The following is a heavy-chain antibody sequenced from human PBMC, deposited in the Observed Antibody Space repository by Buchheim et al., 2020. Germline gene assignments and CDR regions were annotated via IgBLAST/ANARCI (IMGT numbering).Heavy chain of an antibody. Sequence: QAQLMESGGGVVQPGRSLRLSCAGSGFTFSSYGIHWVRQAPGKGLEWVAVTSSDGKKNYYADSVKGRFTISRDNSKNTLYLQMNSLRPEDTAVYYCAKDRIVVVVPDTKFDYGMDVWGQGTT. D-gene: IGHD2-15*01. V-gene: IGHV3-30*18. CDR1: GFTFSSYG. J-gene: IGHJ6*02. CDR2: TSSDGKKN. CDR3: AKDRIVVVVPDTKFDYGMDV.